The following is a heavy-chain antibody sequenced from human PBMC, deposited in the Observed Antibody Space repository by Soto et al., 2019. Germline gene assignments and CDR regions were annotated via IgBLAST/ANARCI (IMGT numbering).Heavy chain of an antibody. J-gene: IGHJ5*02. CDR3: AIDETVAGTHWFDP. CDR1: GFTFSSYG. Sequence: GGSLRLSCAASGFTFSSYGMHWVRQAPGKGLEWVAVIWYDGSNKYYADSVKGRFTISRDNSKNTLYLQMNSLRAEDTAVYYCAIDETVAGTHWFDPWGQGTLVTVFS. D-gene: IGHD6-19*01. CDR2: IWYDGSNK. V-gene: IGHV3-33*01.